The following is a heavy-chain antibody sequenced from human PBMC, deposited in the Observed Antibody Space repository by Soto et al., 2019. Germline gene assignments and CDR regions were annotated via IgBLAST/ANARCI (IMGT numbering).Heavy chain of an antibody. D-gene: IGHD6-19*01. CDR2: IWYDGSNK. CDR1: GFTFSSYG. J-gene: IGHJ5*02. V-gene: IGHV3-33*01. CDR3: ARECIRWLVSSWFDP. Sequence: PGGSLRLSCAASGFTFSSYGMHWVRQAPGKGLEWVAVIWYDGSNKYYADSVKGRFTISRDNSKNTLYLQMNSLRAEDTAVYYCARECIRWLVSSWFDPWGQGTLVTVSS.